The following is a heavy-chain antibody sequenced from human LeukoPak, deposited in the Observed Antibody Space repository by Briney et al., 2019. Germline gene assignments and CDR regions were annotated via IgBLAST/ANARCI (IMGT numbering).Heavy chain of an antibody. V-gene: IGHV5-51*01. CDR1: GYTFTNYW. Sequence: GESLKISCKGSGYTFTNYWIGWVRHMPEEGREWMGIISPVTSETRYSPPFQGQGTISADRTISTVFLQWSSLKGSDTANYYCACPSGSSSNDDFDIWGQRTMVTVS. D-gene: IGHD6-13*01. CDR2: ISPVTSET. J-gene: IGHJ3*02. CDR3: ACPSGSSSNDDFDI.